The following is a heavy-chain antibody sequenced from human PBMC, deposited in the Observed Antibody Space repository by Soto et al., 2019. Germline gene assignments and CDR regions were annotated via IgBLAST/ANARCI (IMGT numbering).Heavy chain of an antibody. D-gene: IGHD2-2*01. CDR1: GYSFTSYY. Sequence: SVKVSLKASGYSFTSYYRHWLGQAPGQGLEWMGIIHPSGGSTSYAQQFQGRVTMTRDTSTSTLYMELSSLRSEDTAVYYCARGSNHPAFDYWGQGTLVTVSS. CDR2: IHPSGGST. V-gene: IGHV1-46*01. CDR3: ARGSNHPAFDY. J-gene: IGHJ4*02.